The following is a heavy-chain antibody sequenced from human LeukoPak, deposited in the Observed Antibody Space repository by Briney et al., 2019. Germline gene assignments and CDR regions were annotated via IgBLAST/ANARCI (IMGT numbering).Heavy chain of an antibody. CDR3: ARGIAVAPIIFDY. D-gene: IGHD6-13*01. CDR1: GLTVTSNY. V-gene: IGHV3-53*01. CDR2: LYSGGST. Sequence: QPGGSPRLSCAASGLTVTSNYMSWVRQAPGKGLEWVSVLYSGGSTYYADSVKGRFTISRDNSKNTLYLQMNSLRAEDTAVYYCARGIAVAPIIFDYWGQGTLVTVSS. J-gene: IGHJ4*02.